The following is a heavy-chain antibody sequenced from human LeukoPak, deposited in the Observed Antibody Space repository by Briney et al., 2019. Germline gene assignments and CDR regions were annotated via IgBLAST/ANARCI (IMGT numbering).Heavy chain of an antibody. Sequence: SETLSLTCTVSGGSISSYYWSWIRQPPGKGLEWIGYIYYSGSTNYSPSLKSRVTISVDTSKNQFSLKLSSVTAADTAVYYCARSCGFSWYDAFDIWGQGTMVTVSS. CDR1: GGSISSYY. D-gene: IGHD6-13*01. V-gene: IGHV4-59*01. CDR2: IYYSGST. CDR3: ARSCGFSWYDAFDI. J-gene: IGHJ3*02.